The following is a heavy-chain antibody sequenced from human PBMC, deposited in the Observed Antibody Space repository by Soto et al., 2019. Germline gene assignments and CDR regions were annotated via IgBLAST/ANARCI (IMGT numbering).Heavy chain of an antibody. V-gene: IGHV3-23*01. CDR3: AKDRLAGGFDY. J-gene: IGHJ4*02. D-gene: IGHD3-16*01. Sequence: GGSLRLSCAASGFTFSNYAMSWVRQAPGKGLEWVSLVSATAGTTYYTDSVKGRFTVSRDNSRNTVYLQMNSLRVDDTAVYYCAKDRLAGGFDYWGQGTLVTVSS. CDR1: GFTFSNYA. CDR2: VSATAGTT.